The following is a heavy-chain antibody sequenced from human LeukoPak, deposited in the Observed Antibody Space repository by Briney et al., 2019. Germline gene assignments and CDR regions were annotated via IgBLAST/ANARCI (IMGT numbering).Heavy chain of an antibody. V-gene: IGHV3-48*03. Sequence: GGSLRLSCGASGFTFSTYDMNWVRQSPGRGLEWVSHIINSGNGMYYTDSVKGRFTISRDNAENSLYLQMHSLRAEDTGIYYCARGAYYDDASGYYTGKSMDVWGQGTTVTVSS. CDR3: ARGAYYDDASGYYTGKSMDV. CDR1: GFTFSTYD. CDR2: IINSGNGM. J-gene: IGHJ6*02. D-gene: IGHD3-22*01.